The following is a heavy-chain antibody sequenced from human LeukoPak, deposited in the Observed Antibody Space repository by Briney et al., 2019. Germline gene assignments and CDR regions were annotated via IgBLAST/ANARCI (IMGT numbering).Heavy chain of an antibody. CDR3: ARGLARELPLFHYYYYMDV. CDR2: IIPIFGTA. D-gene: IGHD1-26*01. J-gene: IGHJ6*03. CDR1: GGTFSSYA. Sequence: GASVKVSCKASGGTFSSYAISWVRQAPGQGLEWMGGIIPIFGTANYAQKFQGRVTITTDESTSTAYMELSSLRSEDTAVYYCARGLARELPLFHYYYYMDVWGKGTTVTVSS. V-gene: IGHV1-69*05.